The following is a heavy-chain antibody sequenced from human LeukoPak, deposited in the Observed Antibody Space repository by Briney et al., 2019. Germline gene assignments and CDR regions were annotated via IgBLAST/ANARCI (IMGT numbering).Heavy chain of an antibody. CDR1: GFTFSSYA. Sequence: QPGGSLRLSCAASGFTFSSYAMSWVRQAPGKGLEWVSAISGNGSRTYYADSVKGRFTISRDNSKNTLYLQMNSLTAEDTAVYYCAKDSITIFGVVIGPNDYWGQGTLVTVSS. D-gene: IGHD3-3*01. CDR3: AKDSITIFGVVIGPNDY. J-gene: IGHJ4*02. V-gene: IGHV3-23*01. CDR2: ISGNGSRT.